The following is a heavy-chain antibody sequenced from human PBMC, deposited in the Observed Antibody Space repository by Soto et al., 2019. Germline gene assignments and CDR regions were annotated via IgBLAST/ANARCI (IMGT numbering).Heavy chain of an antibody. CDR1: GFTFSDHY. CDR3: ARSRGYSSSGGCLHYTFDY. D-gene: IGHD2-15*01. Sequence: EVQLVESGGGLVQPGGSLRLSCAASGFTFSDHYMDWVRQAPGKGLEWVGRTSKKANSYNTEYAESVKGRITISRDDSKKSLYLQMNSLKTANTAVYYCARSRGYSSSGGCLHYTFDYWGQGTLVTVSS. CDR2: TSKKANSYNT. J-gene: IGHJ4*02. V-gene: IGHV3-72*01.